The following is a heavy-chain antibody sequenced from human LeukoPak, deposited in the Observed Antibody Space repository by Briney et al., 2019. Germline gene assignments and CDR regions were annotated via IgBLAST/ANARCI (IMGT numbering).Heavy chain of an antibody. V-gene: IGHV4-39*07. J-gene: IGHJ6*03. CDR2: IYYSGST. D-gene: IGHD3-3*01. CDR3: ARGSWIFGVVTIDYYYYMDV. Sequence: SGGSLRLSCAASGFTFSSYSMNWVRQAPGKGLEWIGSIYYSGSTYYNPSLKSRVTISVDTSKNQFSLKLSSVTAADTVAYYCARGSWIFGVVTIDYYYYMDVWGKGTTVTVS. CDR1: GFTFSSYS.